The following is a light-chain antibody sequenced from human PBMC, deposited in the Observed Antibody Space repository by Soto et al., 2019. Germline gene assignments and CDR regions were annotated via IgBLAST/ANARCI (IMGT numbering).Light chain of an antibody. V-gene: IGKV3D-15*01. CDR1: QSVKSKS. J-gene: IGKJ5*01. CDR2: CIP. CDR3: QQHGQWPIT. Sequence: IVLTPSPATLSLSAGERGTVXCRVSQSVKSKSLAWYQQEPGQAPRVRXDCIPKRAQDIPDSFSSSGSATEFTLTISSRQPEDFATYYGQQHGQWPITVGQGTRLEIK.